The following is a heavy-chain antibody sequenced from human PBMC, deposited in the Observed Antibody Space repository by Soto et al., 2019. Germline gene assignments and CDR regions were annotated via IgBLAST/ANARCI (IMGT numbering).Heavy chain of an antibody. J-gene: IGHJ6*01. Sequence: EVQLVETGGGLIQPGGSLRLSCAASGFTVSSNYMSWVRQTPGKGLEGVSAIYSGCSTYYADSVKGRFTITRDNSKNKLYLQMNSLRAEDRAVYYCARETGTTSYYYYYGMDVWGQGTTVTVSS. CDR3: ARETGTTSYYYYYGMDV. CDR2: IYSGCST. D-gene: IGHD1-7*01. CDR1: GFTVSSNY. V-gene: IGHV3-53*02.